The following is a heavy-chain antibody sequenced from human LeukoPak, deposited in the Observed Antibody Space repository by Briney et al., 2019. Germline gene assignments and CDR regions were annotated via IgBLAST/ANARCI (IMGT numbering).Heavy chain of an antibody. Sequence: GGSLRLSCAASDFTFTSYGMSWVRQAPGKGLEWVSAISGSGGSTYYADSVKGRFTISRDNSKNTLYLRMNSLRPEDTALYYCSTGPRSLPYWGPGTLVTVSS. CDR2: ISGSGGST. V-gene: IGHV3-23*01. CDR3: STGPRSLPY. CDR1: DFTFTSYG. J-gene: IGHJ4*01. D-gene: IGHD4-23*01.